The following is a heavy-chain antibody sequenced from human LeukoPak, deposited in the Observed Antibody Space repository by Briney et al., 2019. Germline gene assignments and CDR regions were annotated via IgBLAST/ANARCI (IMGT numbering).Heavy chain of an antibody. V-gene: IGHV4-59*12. Sequence: SETLSLTCTVSGDSISSYYGYWFRQPPGKELEWIACIYYSGITHYNPSLKSRVTISLDTSKHKFSLRLSSVTAADTAVYYCAREGIVRTYDQWGQGTLVTVSS. J-gene: IGHJ4*02. CDR2: IYYSGIT. D-gene: IGHD2/OR15-2a*01. CDR1: GDSISSYY. CDR3: AREGIVRTYDQ.